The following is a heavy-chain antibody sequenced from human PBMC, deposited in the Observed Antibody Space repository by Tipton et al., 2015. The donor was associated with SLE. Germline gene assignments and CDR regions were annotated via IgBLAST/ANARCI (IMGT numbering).Heavy chain of an antibody. CDR3: ARVVGEKYLGYCEL. V-gene: IGHV1-18*01. CDR2: ISTYNGNT. CDR1: GYAFINYA. J-gene: IGHJ2*01. D-gene: IGHD1-26*01. Sequence: QLVQSGPEVKKAGASVKVSCKASGYAFINYAISWVRQAPGQGLEWMGWISTYNGNTNYAQRIQGRVTMTTDTSTSTVYMEVRSLRSDDTAVYYCARVVGEKYLGYCELWGRGTLVSVSS.